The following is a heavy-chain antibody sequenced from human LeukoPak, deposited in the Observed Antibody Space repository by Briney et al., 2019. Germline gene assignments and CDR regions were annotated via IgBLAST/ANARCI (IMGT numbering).Heavy chain of an antibody. CDR2: INHRGSA. V-gene: IGHV4-34*01. CDR3: ARGPD. CDR1: GGSFSGHY. J-gene: IGHJ4*02. Sequence: SETLSLTCAVYGGSFSGHYWGWIRQPPGKGLEWIGDINHRGSANYNPSLKSRVVLSVDASKKQFSLRINSVTAADTAVYYCARGPDWGQGTLVIVSS.